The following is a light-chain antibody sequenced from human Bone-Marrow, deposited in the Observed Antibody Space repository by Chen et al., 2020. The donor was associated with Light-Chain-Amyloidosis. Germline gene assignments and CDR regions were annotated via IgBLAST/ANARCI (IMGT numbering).Light chain of an antibody. CDR3: HQYYRYLT. V-gene: IGKV1-5*03. Sequence: DIQMTQSPSTLSASVGDRVTITCRASQNIINTLAWYQQKPGEAPKLLIYMASTLESGVPSRFSGSGSGTAVSLTISSLQTDYCAAYYGHQYYRYLTYGEGTKVEIK. CDR1: QNIINT. CDR2: MAS. J-gene: IGKJ4*01.